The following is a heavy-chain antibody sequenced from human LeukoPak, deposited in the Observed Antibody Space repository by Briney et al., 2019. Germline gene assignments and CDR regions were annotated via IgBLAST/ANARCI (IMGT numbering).Heavy chain of an antibody. Sequence: PGGSLRLSCAASGFTFSTYAMSWVRLAPGRGLEWVSAISESGGTTYYAASVKGRFTISRDSSNNILYLQMNSLSADDTAVCYCAKGIRRYPEPSSWSCFDSWGQGTLVTVSS. CDR2: ISESGGTT. V-gene: IGHV3-23*01. CDR3: AKGIRRYPEPSSWSCFDS. J-gene: IGHJ4*02. D-gene: IGHD6-13*01. CDR1: GFTFSTYA.